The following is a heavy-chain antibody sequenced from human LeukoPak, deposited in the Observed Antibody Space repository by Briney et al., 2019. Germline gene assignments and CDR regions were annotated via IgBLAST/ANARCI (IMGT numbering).Heavy chain of an antibody. J-gene: IGHJ4*02. CDR3: ARVTRTPLLAAAFFDY. CDR1: GYTFTSYG. D-gene: IGHD6-13*01. CDR2: ISTYNGHT. V-gene: IGHV1-18*01. Sequence: ASVKVSCKASGYTFTSYGISWVRQAPGQGLEWMGWISTYNGHTNYARKVQGRVTMTTDTSTSTAYMELRSLRSDDTAVYYCARVTRTPLLAAAFFDYWGQGTLVTVSS.